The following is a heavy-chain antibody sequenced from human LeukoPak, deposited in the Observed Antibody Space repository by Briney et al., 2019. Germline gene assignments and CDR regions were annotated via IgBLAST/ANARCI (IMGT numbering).Heavy chain of an antibody. Sequence: GGSLRLSCAASGFTFSSYGMHWVRQAPGKGLEWVAVISYDGSNKYYADSVKGRFTISRDNSNNTLYLQMNSLRAEDTAVYYCAKGGYVRGYFDYWGQGTLVTVSS. CDR2: ISYDGSNK. D-gene: IGHD5-12*01. V-gene: IGHV3-30*18. CDR1: GFTFSSYG. CDR3: AKGGYVRGYFDY. J-gene: IGHJ4*02.